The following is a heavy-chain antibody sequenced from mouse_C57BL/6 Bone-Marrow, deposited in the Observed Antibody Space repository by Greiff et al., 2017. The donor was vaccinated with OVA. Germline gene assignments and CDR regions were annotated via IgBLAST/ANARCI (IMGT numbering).Heavy chain of an antibody. CDR1: GFSLTSYA. Sequence: QVQLQQSGPGLVAPSQSLSISCTVSGFSLTSYAISWVRQPPGKGLEWLGVIWTGGGTNYNSAHKSSLSISKGNTKSQVFLKMNSLQTDDTARYYCARSLYGPFAYWGQGTLVTVSA. J-gene: IGHJ3*01. CDR2: IWTGGGT. CDR3: ARSLYGPFAY. D-gene: IGHD1-1*02. V-gene: IGHV2-9-1*01.